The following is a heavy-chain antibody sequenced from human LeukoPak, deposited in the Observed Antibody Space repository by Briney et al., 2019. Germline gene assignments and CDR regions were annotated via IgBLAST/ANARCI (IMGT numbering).Heavy chain of an antibody. J-gene: IGHJ4*02. Sequence: ASVKVSCKASGYTFTSYYMHWVRQAPGQGLEWMGIINPSGGSTSYAQKFQGRVTMTRDTSTSTVYMELSSLRSEDTAVYYCARGRYDFWSGYSAHYFDYWGQGTLVTVSS. CDR2: INPSGGST. D-gene: IGHD3-3*01. CDR1: GYTFTSYY. V-gene: IGHV1-46*01. CDR3: ARGRYDFWSGYSAHYFDY.